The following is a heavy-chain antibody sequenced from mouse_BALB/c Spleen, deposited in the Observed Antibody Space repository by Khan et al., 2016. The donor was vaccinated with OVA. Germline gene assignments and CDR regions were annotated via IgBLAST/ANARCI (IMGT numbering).Heavy chain of an antibody. J-gene: IGHJ3*01. Sequence: VQLVESGAELVRPGSSVKISCKASGYAFSNYWMNWVKQRPGQGLEWIGQIYPGDGDTSFNGKFRGKATLTADKSSSTVYMQLSSLTSEDSAVYFCARSGYDYFAYWGQGTLVTVSA. CDR3: ARSGYDYFAY. CDR1: GYAFSNYW. CDR2: IYPGDGDT. V-gene: IGHV1-80*01. D-gene: IGHD2-14*01.